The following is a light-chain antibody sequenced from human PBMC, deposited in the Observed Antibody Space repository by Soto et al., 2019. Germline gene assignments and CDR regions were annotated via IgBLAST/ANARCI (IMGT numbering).Light chain of an antibody. CDR2: LTS. CDR3: HQRQSWPRT. Sequence: EIVLTQSPATLSSFPGDRVTLSCRASQAVNTRLAWYQHKPGQAPRLLIYLTSNRAAGIPARFSGSGSETDFTLTISDVEPEDFAVYYCHQRQSWPRTFGQGTKMDIK. V-gene: IGKV3-11*01. CDR1: QAVNTR. J-gene: IGKJ1*01.